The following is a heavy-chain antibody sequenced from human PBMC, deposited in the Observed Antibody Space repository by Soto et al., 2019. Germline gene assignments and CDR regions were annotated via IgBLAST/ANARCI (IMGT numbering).Heavy chain of an antibody. V-gene: IGHV3-30-3*01. Sequence: QVQLVESGGGVVQPGRSLRLSCAASGFTFSSYAMHWVRQAPGKGLEWVAVISYDGSTKYYGDSVKGRFTISRDNSKNTLYLQMNSLRAGDTAVYYCARVRVTTVIAWWGQGTLVTVSS. CDR3: ARVRVTTVIAW. CDR2: ISYDGSTK. D-gene: IGHD4-4*01. CDR1: GFTFSSYA. J-gene: IGHJ4*02.